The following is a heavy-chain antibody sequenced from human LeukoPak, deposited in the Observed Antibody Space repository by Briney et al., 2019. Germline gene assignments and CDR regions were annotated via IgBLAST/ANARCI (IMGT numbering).Heavy chain of an antibody. CDR3: AKGGYCSGGTCYSMDV. V-gene: IGHV3-23*01. CDR1: GFTFTNYA. J-gene: IGHJ6*03. Sequence: QPGGSLRLSCAASGFTFTNYAMSWVRQAPGKGPQWVSAISGSGGITYYADSVKGRFAISRDNSKNTLYLQMNSLRAEDTALYYCAKGGYCSGGTCYSMDVWGQGTTVTVSS. D-gene: IGHD2-15*01. CDR2: ISGSGGIT.